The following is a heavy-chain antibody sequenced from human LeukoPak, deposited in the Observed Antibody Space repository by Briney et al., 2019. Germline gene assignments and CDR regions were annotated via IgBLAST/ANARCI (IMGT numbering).Heavy chain of an antibody. CDR3: ARGRADSSGYYGTFDY. D-gene: IGHD3-22*01. J-gene: IGHJ4*02. Sequence: GASVKVSCKASGGTFSSYAISWVRQAPGQGLEWMGWMNPNSGNTGYAQKFQGRVTITRNTSISTAYMELSSLRSEDTAVYYCARGRADSSGYYGTFDYWGQGTLVTVSS. CDR2: MNPNSGNT. V-gene: IGHV1-8*03. CDR1: GGTFSSYA.